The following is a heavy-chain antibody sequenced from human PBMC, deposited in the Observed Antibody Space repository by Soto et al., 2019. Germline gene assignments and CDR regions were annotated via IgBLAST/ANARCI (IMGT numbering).Heavy chain of an antibody. CDR3: ARVNERITMIVVIDYGMDV. CDR2: INAGNGNT. D-gene: IGHD3-22*01. CDR1: GYTFTSYA. V-gene: IGHV1-3*01. J-gene: IGHJ6*02. Sequence: GASVKVSCKASGYTFTSYAMHWVRQAPGQRLEWMGWINAGNGNTKYSQKFQGRVTITRDTSASTAYMELSGLRSEDTAVYYCARVNERITMIVVIDYGMDVWGQGTTVTVS.